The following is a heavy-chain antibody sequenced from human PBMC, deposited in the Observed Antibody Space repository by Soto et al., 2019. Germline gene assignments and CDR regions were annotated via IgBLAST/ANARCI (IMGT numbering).Heavy chain of an antibody. CDR1: GFTFSSYA. CDR2: ISGSGGST. V-gene: IGHV3-23*01. Sequence: GGSLRLSCAASGFTFSSYAMSWVRQAPGKGLEWVSAISGSGGSTYYADSVKGRFTISRDNSKNTLYLQMNSLRAEDTAVYYCAKDTGIAARPTPLNWFDPWGQGTLVTVSS. D-gene: IGHD6-6*01. J-gene: IGHJ5*02. CDR3: AKDTGIAARPTPLNWFDP.